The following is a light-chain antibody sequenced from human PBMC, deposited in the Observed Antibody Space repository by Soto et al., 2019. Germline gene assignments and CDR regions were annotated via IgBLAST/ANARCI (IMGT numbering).Light chain of an antibody. CDR1: SSNTGENS. CDR3: GAWDSTLTVYV. CDR2: DDN. V-gene: IGLV1-51*01. Sequence: QPVLTQPPSVSAAPGQGVTISCSGSSSNTGENSVSWYQQLPGTAPKLLIYDDNTRPSGIPARFSGSKSGTSATLGITGLQTGDEADYYCGAWDSTLTVYVFGSGTKLTVL. J-gene: IGLJ1*01.